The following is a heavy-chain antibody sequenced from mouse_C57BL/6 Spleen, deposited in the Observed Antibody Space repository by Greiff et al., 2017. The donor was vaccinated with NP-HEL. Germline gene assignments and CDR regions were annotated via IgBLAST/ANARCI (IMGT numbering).Heavy chain of an antibody. V-gene: IGHV1-52*01. CDR2: IDPSDSET. CDR3: ARDWGPFDD. J-gene: IGHJ2*01. Sequence: VQLQQPGAELVRPGSSVKLSCKASGYTFTSYWMHWVKQRPIQGLEWIGNIDPSDSETHYNQKFKDKATLTVDKSSSTAYMQISSLTSEDAAVYYCARDWGPFDDWGQGTTLTVSS. D-gene: IGHD4-1*01. CDR1: GYTFTSYW.